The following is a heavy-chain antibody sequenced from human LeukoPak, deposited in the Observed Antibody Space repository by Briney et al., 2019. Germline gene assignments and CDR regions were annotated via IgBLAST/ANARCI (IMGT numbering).Heavy chain of an antibody. Sequence: ASVKVSCKASGGTFSSYAISLVRQAPGQGLEWMGWINPNSGGTNYAQKFQGRVTMTRDTSISTAYMELSRLRSDDTAVYYCARPYCSSNSCPSGRDAFEIWGKGQWSPSLQ. V-gene: IGHV1-2*02. CDR3: ARPYCSSNSCPSGRDAFEI. CDR1: GGTFSSYA. J-gene: IGHJ3*02. D-gene: IGHD2-2*01. CDR2: INPNSGGT.